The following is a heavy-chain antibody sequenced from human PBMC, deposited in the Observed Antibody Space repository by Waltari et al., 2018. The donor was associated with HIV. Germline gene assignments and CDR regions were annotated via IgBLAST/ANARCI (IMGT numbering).Heavy chain of an antibody. CDR2: IRSLSYGGSS. J-gene: IGHJ1*01. V-gene: IGHV3-49*05. Sequence: EVRLEESGGGVVTPGRSLRLPCVTSGFNFEQYALSWFRQAPGKAPEWVGFIRSLSYGGSSDYGAFTKGRVIISRDDSQSAVYLDVASLKTEDTGVYYCVRESLPKCAAGSCYRKWGQGT. CDR1: GFNFEQYA. CDR3: VRESLPKCAAGSCYRK. D-gene: IGHD2-2*01.